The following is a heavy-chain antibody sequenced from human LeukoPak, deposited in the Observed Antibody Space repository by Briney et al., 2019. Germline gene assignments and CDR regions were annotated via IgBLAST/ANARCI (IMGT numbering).Heavy chain of an antibody. Sequence: PGGSLRLSCAASGFTFSDYYMSWIRQAPGKGLEWVLYISSSGSTIYYADSVKGRFTISRDNAKNSLYLQMNSLRAEDTAVYYCARDLYSSSRPYYYGMDVWGQGTTVTVSS. V-gene: IGHV3-11*01. D-gene: IGHD6-13*01. CDR1: GFTFSDYY. J-gene: IGHJ6*02. CDR2: ISSSGSTI. CDR3: ARDLYSSSRPYYYGMDV.